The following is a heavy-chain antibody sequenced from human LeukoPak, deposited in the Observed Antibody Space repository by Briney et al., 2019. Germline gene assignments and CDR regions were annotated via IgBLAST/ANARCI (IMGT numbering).Heavy chain of an antibody. Sequence: AGGSLRLSCAASGFTFSSYSMNWVRQAPGKGLEWVSSISSSSSYIYYADSVKGRFTISRDNAKNSLYLQTNSLRAEDTAVYYCARATMITFGGVIVRPFDYWGQGTLVTVSS. CDR2: ISSSSSYI. V-gene: IGHV3-21*01. J-gene: IGHJ4*02. CDR1: GFTFSSYS. CDR3: ARATMITFGGVIVRPFDY. D-gene: IGHD3-16*02.